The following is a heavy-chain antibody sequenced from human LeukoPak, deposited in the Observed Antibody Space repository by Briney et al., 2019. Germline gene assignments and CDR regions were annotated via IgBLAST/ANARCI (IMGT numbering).Heavy chain of an antibody. Sequence: GGSLRLSCAASGFTFSSYAMSWVRQAPGKGLEWVSAIRESGGSTYYADSVKGRFTISRDNSKNTLYLQMNSLRAEDTAVYYCAKVRTGTTHYYYYMDVWGKGTTVTVSS. J-gene: IGHJ6*03. CDR2: IRESGGST. CDR1: GFTFSSYA. D-gene: IGHD1-1*01. CDR3: AKVRTGTTHYYYYMDV. V-gene: IGHV3-23*01.